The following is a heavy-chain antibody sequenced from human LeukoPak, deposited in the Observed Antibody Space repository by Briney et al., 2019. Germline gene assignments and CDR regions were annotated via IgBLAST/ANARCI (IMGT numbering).Heavy chain of an antibody. Sequence: PGGSLRLSCTVSGFTFSDYYMTWIRQAPGTGLEWLSFISGGGSTIYYADAVKGRFTISRDNTKNSLYLQMNSLTTEDTALYYCARRRAGFWYDYDFWGQGTLVTVSS. CDR1: GFTFSDYY. V-gene: IGHV3-11*01. D-gene: IGHD3-16*01. J-gene: IGHJ4*02. CDR3: ARRRAGFWYDYDF. CDR2: ISGGGSTI.